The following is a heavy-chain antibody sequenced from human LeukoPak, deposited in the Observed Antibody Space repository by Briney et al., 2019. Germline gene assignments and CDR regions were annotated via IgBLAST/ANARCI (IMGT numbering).Heavy chain of an antibody. CDR1: GYTFTGYY. J-gene: IGHJ2*01. Sequence: GASVKVSCKASGYTFTGYYMHWVRLAPGQGLEWMGWINPNSGGTNYAQKFQGRVTMTEDTSTDTAYMELSSLRSEDTAVYYCATALYYGYFDLWGRGTLVTVSS. CDR2: INPNSGGT. V-gene: IGHV1-2*02. CDR3: ATALYYGYFDL.